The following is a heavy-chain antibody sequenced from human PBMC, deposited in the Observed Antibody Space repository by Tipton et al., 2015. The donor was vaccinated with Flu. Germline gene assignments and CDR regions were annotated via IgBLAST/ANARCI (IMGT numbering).Heavy chain of an antibody. J-gene: IGHJ4*02. CDR3: ARGRQEGEANRYFDY. Sequence: TLSLTCTVSGGSISTYYLSWIRQPPGKGLEWIGYIYYSGSTKYNPSLKSRVTMSVDTSKNQFSLKLSSVTAADTAVYYCARGRQEGEANRYFDYWGQGTLVTVSS. CDR1: GGSISTYY. CDR2: IYYSGST. V-gene: IGHV4-59*01. D-gene: IGHD3-16*01.